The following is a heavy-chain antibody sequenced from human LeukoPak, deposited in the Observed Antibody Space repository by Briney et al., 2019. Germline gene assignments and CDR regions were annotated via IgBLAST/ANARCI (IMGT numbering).Heavy chain of an antibody. J-gene: IGHJ4*02. Sequence: KVSCKASGYTFANHWIGWVRQMPGKGLDWMAIMYPGDSDIRYSPSFQGQVTISADRSITTAYLQWNSLKASDTAIYSCATAYNSDYWGQGTLVTVSS. D-gene: IGHD1-14*01. CDR3: ATAYNSDY. CDR1: GYTFANHW. CDR2: MYPGDSDI. V-gene: IGHV5-51*01.